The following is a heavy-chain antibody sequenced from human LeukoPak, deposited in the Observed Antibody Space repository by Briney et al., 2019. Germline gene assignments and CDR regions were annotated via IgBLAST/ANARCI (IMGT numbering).Heavy chain of an antibody. Sequence: GGSLRLSCAASGFPFSSYAMSWVRQAPGKGLDWVSAISGSGGSTYYVDSVKGRFTISRDNSKNTVYPKINRLTAEDTAVYYCARSIRYSGYDFGYWGQGTLVTVSS. CDR1: GFPFSSYA. CDR3: ARSIRYSGYDFGY. J-gene: IGHJ4*02. CDR2: ISGSGGST. D-gene: IGHD5-12*01. V-gene: IGHV3-23*01.